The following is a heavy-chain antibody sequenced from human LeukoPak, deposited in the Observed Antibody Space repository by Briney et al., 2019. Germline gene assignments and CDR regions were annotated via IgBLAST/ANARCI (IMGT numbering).Heavy chain of an antibody. J-gene: IGHJ4*02. CDR2: IWFDGSNA. V-gene: IGHV3-33*01. Sequence: SGGSLRLSCAASGFTFSTYAMHWVRQAPGKGLEWVAIIWFDGSNADYADSVKGRFTISRDDSKNTLFLQMNSLRAEDTAVYYCARGRPRKYSSSTYFDHWGQGALVTVSS. D-gene: IGHD6-13*01. CDR3: ARGRPRKYSSSTYFDH. CDR1: GFTFSTYA.